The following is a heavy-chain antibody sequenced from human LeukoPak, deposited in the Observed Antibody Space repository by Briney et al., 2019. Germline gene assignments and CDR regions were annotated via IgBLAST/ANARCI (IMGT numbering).Heavy chain of an antibody. J-gene: IGHJ4*02. D-gene: IGHD6-19*01. Sequence: PSETLSLTCTVSGGSIGNYYWSWIRQPPGKAVEWIGYVYYSGSTNYSPSLRSRVTISVDSSKTQFSLKLRSATAADTAVYFCARDSRYASGRAFDNWGQGTLVTVSS. CDR1: GGSIGNYY. CDR2: VYYSGST. V-gene: IGHV4-59*01. CDR3: ARDSRYASGRAFDN.